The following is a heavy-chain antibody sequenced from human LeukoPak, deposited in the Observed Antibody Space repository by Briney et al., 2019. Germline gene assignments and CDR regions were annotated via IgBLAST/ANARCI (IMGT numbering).Heavy chain of an antibody. D-gene: IGHD3-3*01. CDR1: GFXFSSHW. CDR2: IKQDGSEK. CDR3: ARDTLHPYDFWSGYPYYYYGMDV. J-gene: IGHJ6*02. V-gene: IGHV3-7*05. Sequence: PGGSLRLSCAASGFXFSSHWISWVRQAPGKGLEWVANIKQDGSEKYYVDSVKGRFTISRDNAKNSLYLQMNSLRAEDTAVYYCARDTLHPYDFWSGYPYYYYGMDVWGQGTTVTVSS.